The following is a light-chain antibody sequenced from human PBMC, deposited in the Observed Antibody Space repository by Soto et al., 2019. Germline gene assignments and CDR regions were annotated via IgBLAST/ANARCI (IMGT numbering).Light chain of an antibody. V-gene: IGKV3-15*01. CDR2: GAS. J-gene: IGKJ3*01. CDR1: QSVSRN. Sequence: EIVVMQSPDILSVSPGERATLSCRASQSVSRNVAWYQQKPGQAPTLLIYGASSRATGIPARFTGSGSGTEITLTISSLQSENFAIYYYQEYSKWPVFTFGGGNKVDVK. CDR3: QEYSKWPVFT.